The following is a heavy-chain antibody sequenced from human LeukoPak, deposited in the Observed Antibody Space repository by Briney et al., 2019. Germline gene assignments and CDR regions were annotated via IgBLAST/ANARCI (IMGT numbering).Heavy chain of an antibody. CDR2: IYSSGNT. Sequence: PSETLSLTCTVSGGSISSSSYYWPWIRQPPGKGLEWIGYIYSSGNTDYNPSLNSRVTISLDMSKNQFSLKLSSVTAADTAVYYCARGPYSSSWSGGYYYYMDVWAKGTTVTVSS. D-gene: IGHD6-13*01. J-gene: IGHJ6*03. CDR1: GGSISSSSYY. V-gene: IGHV4-61*05. CDR3: ARGPYSSSWSGGYYYYMDV.